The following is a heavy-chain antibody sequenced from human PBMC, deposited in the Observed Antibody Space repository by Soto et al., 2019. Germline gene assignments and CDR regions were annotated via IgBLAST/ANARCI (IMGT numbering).Heavy chain of an antibody. Sequence: PGESLKISCKVSGYSFFGYWIGWLRQMPGKGLEWMGTIYPDDSDTRYSPPFQGHVTISADKSISTAYLQWSSLKASDTAMYFCVVKQKPPWVKYWGQGTQLTVSS. CDR3: VVKQKPPWVKY. V-gene: IGHV5-51*01. CDR2: IYPDDSDT. CDR1: GYSFFGYW. J-gene: IGHJ4*02. D-gene: IGHD6-13*01.